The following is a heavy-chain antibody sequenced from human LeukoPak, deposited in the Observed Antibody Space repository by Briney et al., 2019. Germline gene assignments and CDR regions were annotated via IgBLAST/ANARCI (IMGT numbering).Heavy chain of an antibody. V-gene: IGHV3-15*01. Sequence: GGSLRLSCAASGFTFSNAWMSWVRQAPGKGLEWVGRIKSKTDGGTTDYAAPVKGRFTIPRDDSKNTLYLQMNSLKTEDTAVYYCTTEKLYYDILTGYWYNWFDPWGQGTLVTVSS. CDR3: TTEKLYYDILTGYWYNWFDP. CDR1: GFTFSNAW. D-gene: IGHD3-9*01. CDR2: IKSKTDGGTT. J-gene: IGHJ5*02.